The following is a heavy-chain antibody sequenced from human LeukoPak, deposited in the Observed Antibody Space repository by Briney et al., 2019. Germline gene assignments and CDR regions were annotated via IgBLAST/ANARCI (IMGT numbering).Heavy chain of an antibody. D-gene: IGHD3-9*01. CDR2: IYYSGST. CDR1: GGSISSYY. CDR3: ASYDILTGYLNWFDP. V-gene: IGHV4-59*08. J-gene: IGHJ5*02. Sequence: PSETLSLTCTVSGGSISSYYWSWIRQPPGKGLEWIGYIYYSGSTNYNPSLKSRVTISVDTSKNQFSLKLSSVTAADTAVYYCASYDILTGYLNWFDPWGQGTLVTVSS.